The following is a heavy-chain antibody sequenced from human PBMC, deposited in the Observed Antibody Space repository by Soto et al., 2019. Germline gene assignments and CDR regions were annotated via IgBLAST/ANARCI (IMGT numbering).Heavy chain of an antibody. CDR2: ISSGSITI. D-gene: IGHD6-6*01. Sequence: EVQLVESGGGLVQPGGSLRLSCAASGFTFSSYSMNWVRQAPGKGLEWVSYISSGSITIYYADSVKGRFTISRDNAKNSLYLQMNSLRDEDTAVYYWARGGSSSDNGMDVWGQGTTVTVSS. CDR1: GFTFSSYS. V-gene: IGHV3-48*02. J-gene: IGHJ6*02. CDR3: ARGGSSSDNGMDV.